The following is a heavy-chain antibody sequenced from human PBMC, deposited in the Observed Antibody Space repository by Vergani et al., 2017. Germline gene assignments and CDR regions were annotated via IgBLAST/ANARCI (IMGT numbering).Heavy chain of an antibody. CDR1: GFTFSSYS. Sequence: EVQLVEPGGGLVQPGGSLRLSCAASGFTFSSYSMNWVRQAPGKGLEWVSYISSSSSTIYYADSVKGRFTISRDNAKNSLYLQMNSLRAEDTAVYYCAREKYSGSYYYYGMDVWGQGTTVTVSS. V-gene: IGHV3-48*01. J-gene: IGHJ6*02. CDR2: ISSSSSTI. CDR3: AREKYSGSYYYYGMDV. D-gene: IGHD1-26*01.